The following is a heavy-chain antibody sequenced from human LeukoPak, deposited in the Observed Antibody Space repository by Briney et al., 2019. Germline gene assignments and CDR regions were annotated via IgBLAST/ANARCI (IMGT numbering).Heavy chain of an antibody. CDR2: IYHSGST. V-gene: IGHV4-30-2*01. CDR3: ARVPAPDIRFDY. D-gene: IGHD2-15*01. J-gene: IGHJ4*02. Sequence: PSETLSLTCAVSGGSISSGGYSWSWIRQPPGKGLEWIGYIYHSGSTYYNPSLKSRVTISVDRSKNQFSLKLSSVTAADTAVYYCARVPAPDIRFDYWGQGTLVTVSS. CDR1: GGSISSGGYS.